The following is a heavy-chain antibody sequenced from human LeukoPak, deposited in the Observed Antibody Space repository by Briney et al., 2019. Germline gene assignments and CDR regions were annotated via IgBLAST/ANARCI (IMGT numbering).Heavy chain of an antibody. CDR3: ARDSGSFDY. Sequence: GGSLRLSCAASGFTFSSHAMHWVRQAPGKGLEWVAVISYDGSNKYYADSVKGRFTISRDNSKNTLYLQMNSLRAEDTAVYYCARDSGSFDYWGQGTLVTVSS. J-gene: IGHJ4*02. V-gene: IGHV3-30*04. CDR1: GFTFSSHA. D-gene: IGHD3-10*01. CDR2: ISYDGSNK.